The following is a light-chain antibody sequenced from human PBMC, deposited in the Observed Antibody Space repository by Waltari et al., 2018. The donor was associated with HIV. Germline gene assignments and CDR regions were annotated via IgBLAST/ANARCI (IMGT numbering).Light chain of an antibody. CDR3: QQSYGSPFT. Sequence: DIRVTQSPSSLSASVGDRLTITCRASQSISSYLNWYQQKPGTAPKLLMSAASSLQSGVPARFSGNGSGTDFTLTISSLQPEDFATYYCQQSYGSPFTFGPGSKLHIK. J-gene: IGKJ3*01. V-gene: IGKV1-39*01. CDR1: QSISSY. CDR2: AAS.